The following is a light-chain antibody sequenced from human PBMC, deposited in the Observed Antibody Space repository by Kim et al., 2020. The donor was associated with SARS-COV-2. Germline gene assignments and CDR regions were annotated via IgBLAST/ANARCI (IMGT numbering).Light chain of an antibody. CDR1: SPNIGAPFD. J-gene: IGLJ2*01. Sequence: SVSLSCPGSSPNIGAPFDVPWYQQLPGAPPKPLIYADTNRPSGVSDRFSASKSGTSASRAITGLQPDDGATYYGQSYDGDLGSSVFGGGTQLPVL. CDR3: QSYDGDLGSSV. V-gene: IGLV1-40*01. CDR2: ADT.